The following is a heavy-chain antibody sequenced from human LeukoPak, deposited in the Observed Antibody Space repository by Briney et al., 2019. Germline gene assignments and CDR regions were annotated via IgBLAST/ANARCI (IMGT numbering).Heavy chain of an antibody. D-gene: IGHD2-15*01. CDR2: ISSSSSYI. V-gene: IGHV3-21*01. Sequence: GGSLRLSCAASGFTFSSYSMNWVRQAPGKGLEWVSSISSSSSYIYYADSVKGRFTISRDNAKNSLYLQMNSLRAEDTAVYYCARDGGYCSGGSCYNLDYWGQGTPVTVSS. CDR1: GFTFSSYS. CDR3: ARDGGYCSGGSCYNLDY. J-gene: IGHJ4*02.